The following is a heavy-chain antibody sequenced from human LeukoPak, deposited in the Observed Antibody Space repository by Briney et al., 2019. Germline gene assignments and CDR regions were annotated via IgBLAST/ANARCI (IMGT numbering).Heavy chain of an antibody. Sequence: ASVKVSCKASGYTFTTYSISWVRQAPGQGLEWMGWISAYNGNTNYAQKLQGRVTMTTDTSTSTAYMELRSLRSDDTAVYYCAMSLRVTTRAFDIWGQGTMVTVSS. J-gene: IGHJ3*02. CDR2: ISAYNGNT. CDR1: GYTFTTYS. CDR3: AMSLRVTTRAFDI. D-gene: IGHD4-17*01. V-gene: IGHV1-18*01.